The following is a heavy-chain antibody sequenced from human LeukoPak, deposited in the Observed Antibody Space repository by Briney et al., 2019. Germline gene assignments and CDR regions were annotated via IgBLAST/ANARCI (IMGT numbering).Heavy chain of an antibody. J-gene: IGHJ3*02. CDR1: GFSVSNYA. D-gene: IGHD4-17*01. CDR3: GKVVTTWAFDI. Sequence: GGSLRLSCMVSGFSVSNYAMSWVRQAAGKGLEWVSGITTAADSYYRDSVEGRFTTSRDNSKNILYLQMNSLRAEDTAIYYCGKVVTTWAFDIWGQGTMVTVSS. CDR2: ITTAADS. V-gene: IGHV3-23*01.